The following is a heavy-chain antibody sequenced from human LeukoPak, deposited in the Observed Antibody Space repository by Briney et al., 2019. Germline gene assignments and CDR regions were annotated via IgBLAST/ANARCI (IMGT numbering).Heavy chain of an antibody. D-gene: IGHD2-2*02. V-gene: IGHV3-23*01. CDR2: ISGRGGST. J-gene: IGHJ3*02. CDR1: GFTFSSYA. CDR3: ATPVGYCSSTSCYNGAFDI. Sequence: GGSLRLSCAASGFTFSSYAMSWVRQAPGKGLEWVSAISGRGGSTYYDGSGNGRFTISRDNSKITLYLQMNSLRAEDTAVYYCATPVGYCSSTSCYNGAFDIWGQGTMVTVSS.